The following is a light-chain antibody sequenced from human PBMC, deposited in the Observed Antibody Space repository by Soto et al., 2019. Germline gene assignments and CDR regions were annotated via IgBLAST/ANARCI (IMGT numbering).Light chain of an antibody. Sequence: QSVLTQPPSASGTPGQRVTISCSGSSSNIGSNYVYWYQQLPGTAPKLLIYRNNQRPSGVPDRFSGSKSGTSASPAISGLRSEDEADYYCAAWDDSLSVVFGGGTKVTVL. J-gene: IGLJ2*01. CDR1: SSNIGSNY. CDR3: AAWDDSLSVV. CDR2: RNN. V-gene: IGLV1-47*01.